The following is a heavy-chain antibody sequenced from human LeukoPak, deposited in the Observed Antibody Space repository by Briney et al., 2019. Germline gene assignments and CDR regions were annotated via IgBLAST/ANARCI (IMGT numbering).Heavy chain of an antibody. CDR2: IYHSGST. J-gene: IGHJ3*02. D-gene: IGHD3-22*01. Sequence: PSETLSLTCAVSGGSISSSNWWSWVRQPPGKGLEWIGEIYHSGSTNYNPSLKSRVTISVDKSKNQFSLKLSSVTAADTAVYYCARRYYDSSGYPDAFDIWGQGTMVTVSS. CDR1: GGSISSSNW. V-gene: IGHV4-4*02. CDR3: ARRYYDSSGYPDAFDI.